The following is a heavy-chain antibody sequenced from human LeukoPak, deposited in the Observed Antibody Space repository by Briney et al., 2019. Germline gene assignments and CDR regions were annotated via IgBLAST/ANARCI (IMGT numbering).Heavy chain of an antibody. D-gene: IGHD3-10*01. Sequence: PGGPLGLSGTASGFPFNTYPMSWSPQAQGRGRGGAEAISGSSGNIFYADSLKGRFTISRDNSKNTLFLNMTSLRADDTAVYYCAKDRFGSGSPNWFGPWGQGTLVTVSS. CDR2: ISGSSGNI. CDR3: AKDRFGSGSPNWFGP. V-gene: IGHV3-23*01. CDR1: GFPFNTYP. J-gene: IGHJ5*02.